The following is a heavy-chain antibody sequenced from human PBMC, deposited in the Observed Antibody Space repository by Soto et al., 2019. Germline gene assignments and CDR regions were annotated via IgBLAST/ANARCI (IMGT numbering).Heavy chain of an antibody. D-gene: IGHD3-22*01. CDR2: IIPIFGTA. CDR1: GGTFSSYA. CDR3: ARLRDYYDSSGYLYYFDY. J-gene: IGHJ4*02. Sequence: QVQLVQSGAEVKKPGSSVKVSCKASGGTFSSYAISWVRQAPGQGLEWMGGIIPIFGTANYAQKFQGRVTITADESTSTXXMELSSLRSEDTAVYYCARLRDYYDSSGYLYYFDYWGQGTLVTVSS. V-gene: IGHV1-69*12.